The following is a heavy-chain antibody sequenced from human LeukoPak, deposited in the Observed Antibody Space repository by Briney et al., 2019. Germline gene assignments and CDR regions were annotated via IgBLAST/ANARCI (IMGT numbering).Heavy chain of an antibody. CDR3: ARGLAANDWFDP. J-gene: IGHJ5*02. CDR2: ISASSGTR. CDR1: GFAFSDYY. Sequence: GGSLRLSCAASGFAFSDYYMNWIRQAPGKGLEWLSYISASSGTRYYADSVKGRFTISRDNAKNSLYLQMNSLRAEDTAVYYCARGLAANDWFDPWGQGTLVTVSS. D-gene: IGHD2-15*01. V-gene: IGHV3-11*01.